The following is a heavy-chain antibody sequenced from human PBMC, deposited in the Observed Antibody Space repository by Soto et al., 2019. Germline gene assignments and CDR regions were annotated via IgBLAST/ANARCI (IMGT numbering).Heavy chain of an antibody. CDR3: ARVSETYYYDSSGYSRFDP. J-gene: IGHJ5*02. D-gene: IGHD3-22*01. V-gene: IGHV4-59*01. CDR1: GGSISSYY. CDR2: IYYSGST. Sequence: SSETLSLTCTVSGGSISSYYWSWIRQPPGKGLEWIGYIYYSGSTNYNPSLKSRVTISVDTSKNQFSLKLSSVTAADTAVYYCARVSETYYYDSSGYSRFDPWGQGTLVTVSS.